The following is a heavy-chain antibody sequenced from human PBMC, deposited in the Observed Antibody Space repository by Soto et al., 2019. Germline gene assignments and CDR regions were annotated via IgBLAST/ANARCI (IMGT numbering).Heavy chain of an antibody. J-gene: IGHJ6*03. D-gene: IGHD1-7*01. Sequence: PSETLSLTCTVSGGSISSYYWSWIRQPPGKGLEWIGYIYYSGSTNYNPSLKSRVTISVDTSKNQFSLKLSSVTAADTAVYYCARQGYIWNYELYHYYMDVWCKGITVTVSS. CDR2: IYYSGST. CDR1: GGSISSYY. CDR3: ARQGYIWNYELYHYYMDV. V-gene: IGHV4-59*08.